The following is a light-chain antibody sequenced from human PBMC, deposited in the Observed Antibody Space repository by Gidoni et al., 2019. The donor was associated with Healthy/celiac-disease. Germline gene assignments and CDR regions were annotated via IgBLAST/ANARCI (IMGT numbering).Light chain of an antibody. Sequence: DIQMTLSPSSLSASVGERVTITCRASQSISSYLNWYQQKQGKAPKLLIYAASSLQSGVPSRFSGSGSGTDFTLTISSLQPEDFATYYCQQSYSTLWTFGQGAKVEIK. J-gene: IGKJ1*01. CDR3: QQSYSTLWT. CDR2: AAS. V-gene: IGKV1-39*01. CDR1: QSISSY.